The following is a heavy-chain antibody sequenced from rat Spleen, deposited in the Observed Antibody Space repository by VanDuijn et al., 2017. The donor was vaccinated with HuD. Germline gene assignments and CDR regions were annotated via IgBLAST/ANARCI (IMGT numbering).Heavy chain of an antibody. Sequence: EVQLVESGGGLVQPGRSLKLSCAASGFTFSNYGMAWVRQAPTKGLEWVATLSYDGTTTYYRDSVKGRFTISRDNAKSTLYLQMDSLRSEDTATYYCARRPRDDGSYLIPGVMDAWGQGASVTVSS. CDR1: GFTFSNYG. D-gene: IGHD1-12*02. CDR3: ARRPRDDGSYLIPGVMDA. J-gene: IGHJ4*01. V-gene: IGHV5-29*01. CDR2: LSYDGTTT.